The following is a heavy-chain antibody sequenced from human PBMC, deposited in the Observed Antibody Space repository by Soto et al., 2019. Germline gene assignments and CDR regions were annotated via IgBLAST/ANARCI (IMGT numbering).Heavy chain of an antibody. CDR3: ARHVGICSTISCFPYYNYYGLDV. V-gene: IGHV4-39*01. CDR1: GGSISSTSNF. Sequence: QLQLQESGPGPVKPSETLSLTCTVSGGSISSTSNFWGWIRQPPGKGLEWIGSISYSGSSGSTYYSPSLKSRVTISVDTSKNQFSLKLNSVTAADTAVYYCARHVGICSTISCFPYYNYYGLDVWGQGTTVTVSS. D-gene: IGHD2-2*01. CDR2: ISYSGSSGST. J-gene: IGHJ6*02.